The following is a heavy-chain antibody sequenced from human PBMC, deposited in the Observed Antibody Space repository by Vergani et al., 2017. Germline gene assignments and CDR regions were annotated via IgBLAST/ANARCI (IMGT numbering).Heavy chain of an antibody. Sequence: QVQLQESGPGLVKPSETLSLTCAVSGYSISSGYYWGWIRQPPGKGLEWIGSTYHSGSTYYNPSLKSRVTISLDTSKNQFSLKLSSVTAAETAVYYCARRXEYYFGSGSYWFDPWGQGTLVTVSS. D-gene: IGHD3-10*01. CDR1: GYSISSGYY. J-gene: IGHJ5*02. CDR3: ARRXEYYFGSGSYWFDP. CDR2: TYHSGST. V-gene: IGHV4-38-2*01.